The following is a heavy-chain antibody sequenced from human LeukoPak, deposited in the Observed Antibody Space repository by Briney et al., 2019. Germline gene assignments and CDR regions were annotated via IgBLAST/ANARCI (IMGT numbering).Heavy chain of an antibody. CDR2: ISAYNGNT. CDR3: ARAHYDFWSGYYSYYYYYYMDV. CDR1: GYTFTSYG. D-gene: IGHD3-3*01. J-gene: IGHJ6*03. V-gene: IGHV1-18*01. Sequence: ASVKVSCKASGYTFTSYGISWVRQAPGQGLEWMGWISAYNGNTHYAQKLQGRVTMTTDTSTSTAYMELRSLRSDDTAVYYCARAHYDFWSGYYSYYYYYYMDVWGKGTTVTVSS.